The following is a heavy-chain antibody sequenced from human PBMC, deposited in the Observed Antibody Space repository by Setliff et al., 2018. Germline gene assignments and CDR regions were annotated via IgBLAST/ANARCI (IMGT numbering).Heavy chain of an antibody. CDR1: GASINTGTYY. D-gene: IGHD3-3*01. CDR2: IHYGGTT. V-gene: IGHV4-39*01. CDR3: ARMSGFQYMDV. J-gene: IGHJ6*03. Sequence: SETLSLTCNVSGASINTGTYYWAWIRQPPGKGLEWIGRIHYGGTTYYNASLKSRVTISVDTSKNQFSLRLTSVTAADTAVYYCARMSGFQYMDVWGKGTTVTVSS.